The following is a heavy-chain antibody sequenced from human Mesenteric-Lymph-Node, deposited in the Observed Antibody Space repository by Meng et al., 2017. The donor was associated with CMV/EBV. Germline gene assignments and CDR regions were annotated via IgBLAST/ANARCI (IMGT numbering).Heavy chain of an antibody. Sequence: GGSLRLSCAASGFTFDDYGMSWVRQAPGKGLEWVSGINWNGGSTGYADSVRGRFTISRDNAKNSLYLQMNSLRADDTAVYYCARDYRRGDGSGWGQGTLVTVSS. V-gene: IGHV3-20*04. CDR1: GFTFDDYG. CDR2: INWNGGST. J-gene: IGHJ4*02. CDR3: ARDYRRGDGSG. D-gene: IGHD2-21*02.